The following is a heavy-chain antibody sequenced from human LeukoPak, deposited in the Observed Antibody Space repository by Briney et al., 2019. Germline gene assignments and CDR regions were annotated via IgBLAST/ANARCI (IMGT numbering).Heavy chain of an antibody. CDR3: AREGGTSGTAAAGPSPDV. Sequence: SQTLSLTCTVSGGSISSGGYYWSWIRQHPGKGLEWIGYIYYSGSTYYNPSLKSRVTISVDTSKNQFSLKLSSVTAADTAVYYCAREGGTSGTAAAGPSPDVWGQGTTVTVSS. J-gene: IGHJ6*02. D-gene: IGHD6-13*01. CDR1: GGSISSGGYY. CDR2: IYYSGST. V-gene: IGHV4-31*03.